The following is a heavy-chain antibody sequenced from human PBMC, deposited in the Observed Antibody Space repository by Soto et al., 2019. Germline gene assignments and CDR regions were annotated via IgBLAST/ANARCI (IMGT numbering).Heavy chain of an antibody. CDR3: ARGTVAAPAEYFQH. Sequence: ASVKVSCKASGGTFSSYTISWVRRAPGQGLEWMGRIIPILGITNYAQKFQGRVTITADKSTSTAYMELSSLRSEDTAVYYCARGTVAAPAEYFQHWGQGTLVTVSS. CDR2: IIPILGIT. V-gene: IGHV1-69*02. J-gene: IGHJ1*01. D-gene: IGHD6-19*01. CDR1: GGTFSSYT.